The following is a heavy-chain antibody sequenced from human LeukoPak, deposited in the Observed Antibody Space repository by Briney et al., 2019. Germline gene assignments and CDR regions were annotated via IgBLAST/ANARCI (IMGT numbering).Heavy chain of an antibody. CDR1: GGSISGYY. Sequence: PSETVSLTCSVSGGSISGYYWTWIRQPAGKGLEWIGRVYTSGSTHYNPSLKTRLTMSVDTSKNQFSLKLSSVTAAVTAVYYCARLITGTTTAFDIWGQGTMVTVSS. CDR3: ARLITGTTTAFDI. D-gene: IGHD1-7*01. J-gene: IGHJ3*02. V-gene: IGHV4-4*07. CDR2: VYTSGST.